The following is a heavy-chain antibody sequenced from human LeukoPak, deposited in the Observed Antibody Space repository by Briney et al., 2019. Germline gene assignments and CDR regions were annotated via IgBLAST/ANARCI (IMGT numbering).Heavy chain of an antibody. Sequence: GGSLRLSCAASGFTFSSYEMNWVRQAPGKGLEWVSYISSSGSIIYYADSVKGRFTISRDNAKNSLYLQMNSPRAEDTAVYYCAREGSSGYYYYGMDVWGQGTTVTVSS. CDR2: ISSSGSII. CDR3: AREGSSGYYYYGMDV. J-gene: IGHJ6*02. D-gene: IGHD3-22*01. V-gene: IGHV3-48*03. CDR1: GFTFSSYE.